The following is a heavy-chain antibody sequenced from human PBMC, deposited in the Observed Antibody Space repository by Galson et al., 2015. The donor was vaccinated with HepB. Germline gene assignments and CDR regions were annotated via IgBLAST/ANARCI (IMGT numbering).Heavy chain of an antibody. D-gene: IGHD3-10*01. V-gene: IGHV1-3*01. CDR1: GYTFTSYA. CDR3: ARDRASMAYFDELYV. CDR2: INAGNGNT. J-gene: IGHJ6*02. Sequence: SVKVSCKASGYTFTSYAVHWVRQAPGQSLEWMGLINAGNGNTKYSQKFQGRVTIIRDTSASTTYMELSSLRSEDTAVYYCARDRASMAYFDELYVWGQGTTVTVSS.